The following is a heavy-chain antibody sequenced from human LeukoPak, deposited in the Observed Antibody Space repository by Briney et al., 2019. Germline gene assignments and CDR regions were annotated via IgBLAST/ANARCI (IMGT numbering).Heavy chain of an antibody. CDR1: VYTLTELS. CDR3: ATVLGDYGRPGHYYFDY. D-gene: IGHD4-17*01. CDR2: FDPEDGET. J-gene: IGHJ4*02. V-gene: IGHV1-24*01. Sequence: ASVKVSCKVSVYTLTELSMHWVRQAPGKGLEWMGGFDPEDGETIYAQKFQGRVTMTEDTSTDTAYMELSSLRSEDTAVYYCATVLGDYGRPGHYYFDYWGQGTLVTVSS.